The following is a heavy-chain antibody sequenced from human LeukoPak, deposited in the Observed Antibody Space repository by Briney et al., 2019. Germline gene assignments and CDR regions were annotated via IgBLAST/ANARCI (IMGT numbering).Heavy chain of an antibody. CDR1: GFTLSNYG. CDR2: ISGSGAST. CDR3: AKDQLTSSSEQWLVRRGGFDI. Sequence: GGSLRLSCVASGFTLSNYGMHWVRQAPGKGLEWVSAISGSGASTYYADSVKGRFTISRDNSKNTLYLQMNSLRAEDTAVYYCAKDQLTSSSEQWLVRRGGFDIWGQGTMVTVSS. D-gene: IGHD6-19*01. J-gene: IGHJ3*02. V-gene: IGHV3-23*01.